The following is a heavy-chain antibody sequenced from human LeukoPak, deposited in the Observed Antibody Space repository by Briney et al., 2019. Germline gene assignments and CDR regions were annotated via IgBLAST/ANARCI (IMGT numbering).Heavy chain of an antibody. Sequence: GGSLRLSCTASGYTFANDAVGWVRQAPGKGLEWVGFIRSKVYAGTAQYAASVKGRFTISRDDSKSIAYLQMNSLKIEDTAVYYCTRGLSRAYYYNGMDVWGQGTTVTVPS. J-gene: IGHJ6*02. CDR2: IRSKVYAGTA. CDR1: GYTFANDA. D-gene: IGHD2-2*01. CDR3: TRGLSRAYYYNGMDV. V-gene: IGHV3-49*04.